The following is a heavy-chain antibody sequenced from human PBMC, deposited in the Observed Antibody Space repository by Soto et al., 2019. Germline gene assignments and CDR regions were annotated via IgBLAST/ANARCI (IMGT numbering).Heavy chain of an antibody. CDR3: TTTAYYYDTGYYYYGMDV. CDR1: GFTFSGSA. CDR2: IRSKANSYAT. Sequence: EVQLVESGGGLVQPGGSLKLSCAASGFTFSGSAMHWVRQASGKGLEWVGRIRSKANSYATAYAASVKGRFTISRDDSKNTAYLQMNSLKTEDTAVYYCTTTAYYYDTGYYYYGMDVWGQGTTVTVSS. J-gene: IGHJ6*02. V-gene: IGHV3-73*01. D-gene: IGHD3-22*01.